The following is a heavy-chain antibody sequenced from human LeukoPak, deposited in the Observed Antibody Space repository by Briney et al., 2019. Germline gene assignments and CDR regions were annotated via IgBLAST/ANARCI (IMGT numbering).Heavy chain of an antibody. CDR3: ARAGRHSSAFDI. CDR2: ISSSSSYI. Sequence: PGGSLRLSCAASAGFPFSSYSMNWVRQAPGKGLEWVSSISSSSSYIYYADSVKGRFTISRDNAKNSLYLQMNSLRAEDTAVYYCARAGRHSSAFDIWGQGTMVTVSS. J-gene: IGHJ3*02. CDR1: AGFPFSSYS. V-gene: IGHV3-21*01. D-gene: IGHD6-6*01.